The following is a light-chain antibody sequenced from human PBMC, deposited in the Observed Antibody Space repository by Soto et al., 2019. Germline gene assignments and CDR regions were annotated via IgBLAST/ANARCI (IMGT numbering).Light chain of an antibody. V-gene: IGKV3D-20*02. J-gene: IGKJ2*01. Sequence: EIVLTQSPGTLSLSPGERATLSCRASQTFSSIYLAWYQQKPGQAPRLLIYGASSRATGIPDRFSGSGSGTDFTLTISSPEPEDFAVYYCQQRSSWPAYTFGQGTKLEIK. CDR3: QQRSSWPAYT. CDR1: QTFSSIY. CDR2: GAS.